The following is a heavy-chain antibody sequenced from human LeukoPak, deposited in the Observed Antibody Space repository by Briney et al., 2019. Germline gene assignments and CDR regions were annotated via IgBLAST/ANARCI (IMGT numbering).Heavy chain of an antibody. CDR2: IYYSGST. Sequence: PSETLSLTCTVFGRSLSSYYWGWIRQPPGKGLEWIGSIYYSGSTYYNPSLKSRVTISVDTSKNQFSLTLSSVTAADTAVYYSARAYLELLGAFDIWGEGTMVSVSS. J-gene: IGHJ3*02. CDR3: ARAYLELLGAFDI. CDR1: GRSLSSYY. V-gene: IGHV4-39*07. D-gene: IGHD1-7*01.